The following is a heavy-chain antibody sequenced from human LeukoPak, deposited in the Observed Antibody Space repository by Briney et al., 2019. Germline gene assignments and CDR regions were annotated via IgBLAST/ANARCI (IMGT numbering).Heavy chain of an antibody. Sequence: SETLSLTCTVSGGSISSHYWSWIRQPPGKGLEWIGYIYYSGSTNYNPSLKSRVTISVDTSKNQFSLKLSSVTAADTAVYYCARRLSYFDYWGQGTLVTVSS. J-gene: IGHJ4*02. V-gene: IGHV4-59*08. CDR3: ARRLSYFDY. CDR2: IYYSGST. CDR1: GGSISSHY.